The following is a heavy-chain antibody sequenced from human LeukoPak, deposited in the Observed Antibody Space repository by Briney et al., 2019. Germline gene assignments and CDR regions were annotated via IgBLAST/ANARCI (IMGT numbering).Heavy chain of an antibody. D-gene: IGHD7-27*01. Sequence: SETLSLTCTVSGDSISHYYYNGVRQPPGKGLEWIGVVHSNGYTKYSYSLKSRVTISVDTSKNQFSLKLSSVTAADTAVFYCARHSPGTGAHYFDYWGQGTLVTVSS. J-gene: IGHJ4*02. CDR3: ARHSPGTGAHYFDY. V-gene: IGHV4-4*08. CDR1: GDSISHYY. CDR2: VHSNGYT.